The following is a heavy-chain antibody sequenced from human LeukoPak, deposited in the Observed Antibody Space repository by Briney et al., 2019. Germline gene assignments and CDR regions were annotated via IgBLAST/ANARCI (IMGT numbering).Heavy chain of an antibody. V-gene: IGHV4-39*07. CDR2: IYYSGSP. J-gene: IGHJ4*02. CDR3: ARELTMPYYFDS. CDR1: GGSFSSSSYY. Sequence: PSETLSLTCTVSGGSFSSSSYYWGWIRQPPGKGLEWIGNIYYSGSPSCNPSLKSRVTISVDTSKNQFSLKLSSVTAADTAVYYCARELTMPYYFDSWGQGALVTVSS. D-gene: IGHD2-2*01.